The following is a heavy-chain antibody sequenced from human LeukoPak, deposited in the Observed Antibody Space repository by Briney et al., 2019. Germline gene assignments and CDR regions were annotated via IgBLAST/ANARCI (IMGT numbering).Heavy chain of an antibody. CDR3: ARSIIRTRSKFDY. J-gene: IGHJ4*02. Sequence: SETLSLTCTVSGGSISSYYWSWIRQPPGKGLEWIGYVYYSGSTNYNPSLTSRVTISVDTSKNHFSLKLSSVTAADTAVYSCARSIIRTRSKFDYWGQGTLVTVSS. CDR2: VYYSGST. D-gene: IGHD1/OR15-1a*01. V-gene: IGHV4-59*08. CDR1: GGSISSYY.